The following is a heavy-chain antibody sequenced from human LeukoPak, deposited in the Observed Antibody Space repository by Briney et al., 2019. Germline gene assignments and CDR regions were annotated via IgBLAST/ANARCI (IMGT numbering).Heavy chain of an antibody. CDR2: ISGSGGST. V-gene: IGHV3-23*01. CDR3: AKDYRWVATIRNFDY. J-gene: IGHJ4*02. D-gene: IGHD5-24*01. CDR1: GFTFSSYG. Sequence: PGGSLRLSCAASGFTFSSYGMSWVRQAPGKGLEWVSAISGSGGSTYYADSVKGRFTISRDNSKNTLYLQMNSLRAEDTAVYYCAKDYRWVATIRNFDYWGQGTLVTVSS.